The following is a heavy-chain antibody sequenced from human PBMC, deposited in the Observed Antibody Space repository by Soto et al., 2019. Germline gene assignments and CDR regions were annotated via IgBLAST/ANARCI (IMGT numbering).Heavy chain of an antibody. D-gene: IGHD4-17*01. Sequence: ESGGGLVQPGGSLRLSCAASGFTFSSYWMSWVRQAPGKGLEWVANIKQDGSEKYYVDSVKGRFTISRDNAKNSLYLQMNSLRAEDTAVYYCAREDGDYVGGFDYWGQGTLVTVSS. CDR3: AREDGDYVGGFDY. J-gene: IGHJ4*02. V-gene: IGHV3-7*01. CDR1: GFTFSSYW. CDR2: IKQDGSEK.